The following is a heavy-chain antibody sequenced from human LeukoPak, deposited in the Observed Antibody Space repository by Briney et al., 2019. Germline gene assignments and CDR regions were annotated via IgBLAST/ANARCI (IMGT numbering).Heavy chain of an antibody. Sequence: GGSLRLSCAASGFTFSSYSMNWVRQAPGKGLEWVSYISSSSSTIYYADSVKGRFTISRDNSKNTLYLQMNSLRAEDTAVYYCARRLYCSSDSCYTGPDAFDIWGQGTMVTVSS. D-gene: IGHD2-2*02. CDR1: GFTFSSYS. CDR3: ARRLYCSSDSCYTGPDAFDI. V-gene: IGHV3-48*01. CDR2: ISSSSSTI. J-gene: IGHJ3*02.